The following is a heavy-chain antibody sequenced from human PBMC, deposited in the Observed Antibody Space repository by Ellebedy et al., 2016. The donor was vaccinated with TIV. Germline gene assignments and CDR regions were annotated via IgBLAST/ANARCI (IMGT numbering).Heavy chain of an antibody. D-gene: IGHD3-10*01. V-gene: IGHV3-23*01. CDR3: AKAGYGSGNFYTQNFDS. Sequence: GESLKISCAASGFTFSIYAMSWVRQAPGKGLEWVSLISGSGDRTYYADSVKGRFTISRDNSKDTLYVQMSSLRTEDTAVYYCAKAGYGSGNFYTQNFDSWGQGTLVTVSA. CDR2: ISGSGDRT. J-gene: IGHJ4*02. CDR1: GFTFSIYA.